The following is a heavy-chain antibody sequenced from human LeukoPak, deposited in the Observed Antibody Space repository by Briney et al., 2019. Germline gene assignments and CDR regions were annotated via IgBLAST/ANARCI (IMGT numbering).Heavy chain of an antibody. CDR3: AKDLYSEYSGTQPFDY. CDR2: IWYDGSNK. J-gene: IGHJ4*02. Sequence: GRSLRLSCAASGFTFSSYGMHWVRQAPGKGLEWVAVIWYDGSNKYYADSVKGRFTISRDNSKNTLYLQMNSLRAEDTAVYYCAKDLYSEYSGTQPFDYWGQGTLVTVSS. V-gene: IGHV3-33*06. CDR1: GFTFSSYG. D-gene: IGHD1-26*01.